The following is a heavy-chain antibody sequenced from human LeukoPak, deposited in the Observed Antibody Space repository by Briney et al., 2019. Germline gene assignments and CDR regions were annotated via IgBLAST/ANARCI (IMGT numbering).Heavy chain of an antibody. D-gene: IGHD3-22*01. J-gene: IGHJ3*02. CDR3: ARESVYHYYDSSGYGPNDAFDI. Sequence: EASVKVSCKASGYTFTSYDINWVRQATGQGLEWVGWMNPNSGTTGYAQKFQGRVTMTTDTSTSTAYMELRSLRSDDTAVYYCARESVYHYYDSSGYGPNDAFDIWGQGTMVTVSS. V-gene: IGHV1-8*01. CDR1: GYTFTSYD. CDR2: MNPNSGTT.